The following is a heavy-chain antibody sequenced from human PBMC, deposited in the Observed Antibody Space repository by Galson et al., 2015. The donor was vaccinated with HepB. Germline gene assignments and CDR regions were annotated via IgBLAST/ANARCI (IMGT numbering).Heavy chain of an antibody. CDR1: GFTFSSYA. Sequence: SLRLSCAASGFTFSSYAMSRVRQVPGKGLEWVSGISGSGLSTYYADSMKGRFTVSRDNSKNTVYLQMNSLRAEDTAVYYCAKGFQYCSGGGCYSDWFDPWGQGTLVTVSS. CDR3: AKGFQYCSGGGCYSDWFDP. CDR2: ISGSGLST. D-gene: IGHD2-15*01. V-gene: IGHV3-23*01. J-gene: IGHJ5*02.